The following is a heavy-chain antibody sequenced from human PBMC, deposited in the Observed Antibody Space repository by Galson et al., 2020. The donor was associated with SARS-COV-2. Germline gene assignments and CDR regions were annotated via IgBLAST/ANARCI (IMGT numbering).Heavy chain of an antibody. CDR3: ARSPRIAAAGTEYDWFDP. V-gene: IGHV1-18*04. CDR2: ISTYNADT. Sequence: ASVKVSCKASGYTFNTFGIAWVRQAPGQGLEWMGWISTYNADTKYAQKFQGRVTMTTDTSTSTAYLDLRSLTSDDTAVYYCARSPRIAAAGTEYDWFDPWGQGTLVTVSS. D-gene: IGHD6-13*01. J-gene: IGHJ5*02. CDR1: GYTFNTFG.